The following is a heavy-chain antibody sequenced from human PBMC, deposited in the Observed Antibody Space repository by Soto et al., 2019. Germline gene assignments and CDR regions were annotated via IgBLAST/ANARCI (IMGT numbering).Heavy chain of an antibody. V-gene: IGHV4-34*01. CDR1: GGSFSGYY. D-gene: IGHD6-13*01. CDR3: ARPALAAAGYYFDY. Sequence: SETLSLTCAVYGGSFSGYYWSWIRQPPGKGLEWIGEINHSGSTNYNPSLKSRVTISVDTSKNQFSLKLSSVTAADTAVYYCARPALAAAGYYFDYWGQGTLVTVSS. J-gene: IGHJ4*02. CDR2: INHSGST.